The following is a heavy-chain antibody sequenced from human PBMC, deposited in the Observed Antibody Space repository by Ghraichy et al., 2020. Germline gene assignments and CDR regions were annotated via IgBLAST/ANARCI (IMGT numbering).Heavy chain of an antibody. J-gene: IGHJ4*02. CDR1: GDSISSLY. V-gene: IGHV4-4*07. CDR3: ARSSYSGTYWGFAY. CDR2: VYTSGGP. Sequence: ETLSLTCTVSGDSISSLYWSWIRQPAGKGLEWIGRVYTSGGPSYNPSLNGRVSMSIDTSKNQFSLKLTSVTAADTAMYYCARSSYSGTYWGFAYWGQGILVTVSS. D-gene: IGHD1-26*01.